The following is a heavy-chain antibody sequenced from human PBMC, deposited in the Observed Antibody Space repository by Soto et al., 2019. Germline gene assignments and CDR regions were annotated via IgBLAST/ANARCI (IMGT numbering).Heavy chain of an antibody. Sequence: GSLRLSCAASGFPFTGYAMSWVRQAPGKGLEWVSAISGHGDATFYADSVKGLFTISRDNSKNTLYLHMNSLRAEDTALYYCANSRVSMVRGLIIIPNYWGQGTLVTVSS. V-gene: IGHV3-23*01. CDR2: ISGHGDAT. CDR1: GFPFTGYA. CDR3: ANSRVSMVRGLIIIPNY. J-gene: IGHJ4*02. D-gene: IGHD3-10*01.